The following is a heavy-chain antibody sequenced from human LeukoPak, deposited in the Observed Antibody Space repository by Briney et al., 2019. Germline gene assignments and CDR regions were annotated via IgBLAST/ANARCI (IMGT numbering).Heavy chain of an antibody. CDR3: ARAGSYYDSSGYQDY. CDR2: IYPGHSDT. J-gene: IGHJ4*02. V-gene: IGHV5-51*01. D-gene: IGHD3-22*01. CDR1: GYSFTSYW. Sequence: GESLKISCQGSGYSFTSYWLGWGRQMPGKGLEWMGIIYPGHSDTRYSPSFQGQVTISADKSISTAYLQWSSLKASDTAMYYCARAGSYYDSSGYQDYWGQGTLVTVSS.